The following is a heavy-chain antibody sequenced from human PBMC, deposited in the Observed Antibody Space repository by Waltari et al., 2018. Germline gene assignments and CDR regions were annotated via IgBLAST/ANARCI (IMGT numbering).Heavy chain of an antibody. CDR2: INPNSGGT. V-gene: IGHV1-2*06. D-gene: IGHD5-18*01. CDR3: ARSIQLGFLRPWYFDY. Sequence: QVQLVQSGAEVKKPGASVKVSCKASGYTFTGYYMHWVRQAPGQGLEWMGRINPNSGGTNYAQKFQGRVTMTRDTSISTAYMELSRLRSDDTAVYYCARSIQLGFLRPWYFDYWGQGTLVTVSS. CDR1: GYTFTGYY. J-gene: IGHJ4*02.